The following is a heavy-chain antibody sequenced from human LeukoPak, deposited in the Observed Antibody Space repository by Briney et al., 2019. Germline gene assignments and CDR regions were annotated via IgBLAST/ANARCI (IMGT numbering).Heavy chain of an antibody. Sequence: GGSLRLSCAASGFTFSSYAMHWVRQAPGKGLEWVAVISYDGSNKYYADSVKGRFTISRDNSKNTLYLQMNSLRAEDTAVYYCANLCSGGSCLFDYWGQGTLVTVSS. J-gene: IGHJ4*02. CDR1: GFTFSSYA. CDR2: ISYDGSNK. D-gene: IGHD2-15*01. CDR3: ANLCSGGSCLFDY. V-gene: IGHV3-30*04.